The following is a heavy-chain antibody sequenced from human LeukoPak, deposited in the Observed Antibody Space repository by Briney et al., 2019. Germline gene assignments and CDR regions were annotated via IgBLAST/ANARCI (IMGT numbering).Heavy chain of an antibody. CDR3: AKAGLGDRARYYFDY. CDR2: ISGSGGST. CDR1: GFTFSSYA. J-gene: IGHJ4*02. Sequence: GGSLRLSCAASGFTFSSYAMSWVRQAPGKGLEWVSAISGSGGSTYYADSVKGRFTISRDNSKNTLYLQMNSLRAEDTAVYYCAKAGLGDRARYYFDYWGQGTLVTVSS. V-gene: IGHV3-23*01. D-gene: IGHD3-16*01.